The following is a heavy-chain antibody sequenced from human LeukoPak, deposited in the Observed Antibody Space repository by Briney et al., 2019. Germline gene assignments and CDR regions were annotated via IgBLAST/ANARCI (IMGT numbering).Heavy chain of an antibody. Sequence: PGGSLRLSCAASGFTFSSYSMNWVRQAPGKGLEWVSSISSSSSYIYYADSVKGRFTISRDNAKNSPYLQMNSLRAEDTAVYYCARDGVEQWLVPGEYYFDYWGQGTLVTVSS. D-gene: IGHD6-19*01. V-gene: IGHV3-21*01. CDR3: ARDGVEQWLVPGEYYFDY. CDR1: GFTFSSYS. CDR2: ISSSSSYI. J-gene: IGHJ4*02.